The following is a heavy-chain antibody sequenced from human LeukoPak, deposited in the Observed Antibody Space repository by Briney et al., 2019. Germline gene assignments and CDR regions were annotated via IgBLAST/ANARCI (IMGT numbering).Heavy chain of an antibody. CDR3: ARDRVKAVAGNFDY. V-gene: IGHV4-39*07. CDR1: GGSISSSSYY. J-gene: IGHJ4*02. CDR2: IYYSGST. D-gene: IGHD6-19*01. Sequence: KPSETLSLTCTVSGGSISSSSYYWGWVRQPPGKGLEWIGSIYYSGSTYYNPSLKSRVTISVDTSKNQFSLKLSSVTAADTAVYYCARDRVKAVAGNFDYWGQGTLVTVSS.